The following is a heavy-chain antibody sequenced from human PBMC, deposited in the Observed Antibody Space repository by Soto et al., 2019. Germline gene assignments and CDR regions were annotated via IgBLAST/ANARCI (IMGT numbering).Heavy chain of an antibody. Sequence: HWIRQVPGKGLMWVSQIGSDGRPTTYADSVKGRFTISRDNSKNMLYLQMNSLRADDSAVYFCAKDSSAAFDYWGQGTVVTVSS. J-gene: IGHJ4*02. CDR3: AKDSSAAFDY. D-gene: IGHD6-25*01. V-gene: IGHV3-74*03. CDR2: IGSDGRPT.